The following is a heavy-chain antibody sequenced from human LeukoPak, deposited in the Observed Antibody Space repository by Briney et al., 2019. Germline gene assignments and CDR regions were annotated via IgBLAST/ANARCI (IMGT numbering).Heavy chain of an antibody. CDR1: GGSVTSTTYY. Sequence: SETLSLTCTVSGGSVTSTTYYWGWVRQPPGKGLEWVGVVHYNGATYYDPSLKSRVTISVDTSKNQFSLKLSSVTAADTAVYYCAYCSSTSCYYRPSFDYWGQGTLVTVSS. V-gene: IGHV4-39*01. D-gene: IGHD2-2*01. CDR2: VHYNGAT. CDR3: AYCSSTSCYYRPSFDY. J-gene: IGHJ4*02.